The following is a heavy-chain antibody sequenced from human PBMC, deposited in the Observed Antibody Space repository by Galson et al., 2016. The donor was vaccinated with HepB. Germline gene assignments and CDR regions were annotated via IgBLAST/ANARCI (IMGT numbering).Heavy chain of an antibody. CDR1: GFTFSIYA. Sequence: SLRLSCAASGFTFSIYAMSWVRQAPGKGLEWVSAISGSGGSTYYADSVKGRFTVSRDNSKNTLYLQMNSLRAEDTAVYFCARDVVIDPRIEYSYYYYGLDVWGQGTTVTVSS. V-gene: IGHV3-23*01. D-gene: IGHD2-21*01. J-gene: IGHJ6*02. CDR2: ISGSGGST. CDR3: ARDVVIDPRIEYSYYYYGLDV.